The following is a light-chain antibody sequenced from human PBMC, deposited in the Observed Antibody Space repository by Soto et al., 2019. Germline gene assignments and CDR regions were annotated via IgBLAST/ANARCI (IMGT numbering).Light chain of an antibody. CDR1: QSLLHSNGYNY. J-gene: IGKJ3*01. CDR2: LGS. CDR3: MQSLQLPRT. Sequence: DIVMTQSPQSVAVTRGEPASISCRSSQSLLHSNGYNYLYWYLQKPGHSPHLLIYLGSNRASGVPDRFSGSGSGTDFTLKISRLEAEDVGVYYCMQSLQLPRTVGPGTKVDSK. V-gene: IGKV2-28*01.